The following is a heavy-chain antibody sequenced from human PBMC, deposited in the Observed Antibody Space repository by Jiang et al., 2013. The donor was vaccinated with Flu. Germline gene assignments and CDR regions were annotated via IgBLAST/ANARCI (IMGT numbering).Heavy chain of an antibody. V-gene: IGHV1-69*02. CDR2: IIPVLSIT. CDR3: ASGPNGPPGIASAAGLGY. J-gene: IGHJ4*02. D-gene: IGHD2-2*01. Sequence: GAEVKKPGSSVKVSCRTSGDTFISYTFSWVRQAPGQGPEWMGTIIPVLSITKYAQRFQGRVTITADKSTGIAYMEVNSLTSGDTAMYYCASGPNGPPGIASAAGLGYWGQGTLVTVSS. CDR1: GDTFISYT.